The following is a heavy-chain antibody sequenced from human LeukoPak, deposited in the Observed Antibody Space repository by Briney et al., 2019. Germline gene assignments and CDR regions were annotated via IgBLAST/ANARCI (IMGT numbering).Heavy chain of an antibody. D-gene: IGHD5-18*01. CDR3: AREQYQSGYTVFDY. V-gene: IGHV4-59*01. CDR1: GGSMRSYR. J-gene: IGHJ4*02. CDR2: IYDSGDT. Sequence: SETLSLTCTVSGGSMRSYRWTWMWQPPGKGLEWIGYIYDSGDTNYYPSLKSRVTISVDTSKNQFSLKLSSVTAADTAVYYCAREQYQSGYTVFDYWGQGTLVTVSS.